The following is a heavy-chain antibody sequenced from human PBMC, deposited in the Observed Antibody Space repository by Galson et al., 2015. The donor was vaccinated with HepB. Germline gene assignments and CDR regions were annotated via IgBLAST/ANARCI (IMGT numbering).Heavy chain of an antibody. CDR2: ISLDGSQK. Sequence: SLRLSCAASGFSFSSYGMHWVRQAPGKGLEWVAVISLDGSQKYYADFVKGRFTISRDNSENTLYLQVHSLRTEDTAVYYCAKDLRSDGFDYWGQGTLVTVSS. CDR3: AKDLRSDGFDY. D-gene: IGHD6-6*01. J-gene: IGHJ4*02. V-gene: IGHV3-30*18. CDR1: GFSFSSYG.